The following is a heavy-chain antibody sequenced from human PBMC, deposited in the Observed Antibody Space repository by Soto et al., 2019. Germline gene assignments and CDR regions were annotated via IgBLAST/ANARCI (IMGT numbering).Heavy chain of an antibody. CDR3: AKDLYYDILTGPFDY. Sequence: PGGSLRLSCAASGFTFDDYAMHWVRQALGKGLEWVSSIGWNSGSIAYADSVKGRFTISRDNAKNSLYLQMSGLRAGDTAFYYCAKDLYYDILTGPFDYWGQGTLVTVSS. CDR1: GFTFDDYA. J-gene: IGHJ4*02. D-gene: IGHD3-9*01. V-gene: IGHV3-9*01. CDR2: IGWNSGSI.